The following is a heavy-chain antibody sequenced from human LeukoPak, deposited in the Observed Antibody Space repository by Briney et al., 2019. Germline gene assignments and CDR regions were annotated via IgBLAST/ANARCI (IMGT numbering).Heavy chain of an antibody. V-gene: IGHV4-61*02. Sequence: SQTLSLNCTVSGGSISSGSYYWSWIRQPAGKGLEWIGRIYTSGSTNYNPSLKSRVTISVDTSKNQFSLKLSSVTAADTAVYYCARGSTRFLEWFPYWGQGTLVTVSS. CDR2: IYTSGST. CDR3: ARGSTRFLEWFPY. J-gene: IGHJ4*02. CDR1: GGSISSGSYY. D-gene: IGHD3-3*01.